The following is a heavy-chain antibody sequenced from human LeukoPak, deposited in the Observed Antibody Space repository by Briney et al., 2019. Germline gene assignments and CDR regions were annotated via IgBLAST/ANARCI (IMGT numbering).Heavy chain of an antibody. CDR2: ISNTGGST. J-gene: IGHJ3*01. D-gene: IGHD1-26*01. CDR1: GFTFSSYA. V-gene: IGHV3-23*01. Sequence: PGGSLRLSCAASGFTFSSYAMSWVRQAPGKGLEWVSVISNTGGSTFYADSVKGRFTISRDNSKNTLYLQMNSLRIGDTAVYYCARGAHSGFDVWGQGTMVTVSS. CDR3: ARGAHSGFDV.